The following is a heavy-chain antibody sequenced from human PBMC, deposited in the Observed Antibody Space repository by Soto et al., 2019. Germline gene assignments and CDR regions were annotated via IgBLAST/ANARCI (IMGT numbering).Heavy chain of an antibody. J-gene: IGHJ2*01. CDR2: IYWNDDK. Sequence: SGPTLVNPTQTLTLTCTFSGFSLSTSGVGVGWIRQPPGKALEWLALIYWNDDKRYSPSLKSRLTITKDTSKNQVVLTMTNMDPVDTATYYCAHSRQDGSGSYYKNADWYFDLWGRGTLVTVSS. V-gene: IGHV2-5*01. CDR3: AHSRQDGSGSYYKNADWYFDL. CDR1: GFSLSTSGVG. D-gene: IGHD3-10*01.